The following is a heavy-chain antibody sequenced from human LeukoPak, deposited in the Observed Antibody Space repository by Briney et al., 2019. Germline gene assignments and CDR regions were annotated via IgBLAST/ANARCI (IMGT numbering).Heavy chain of an antibody. Sequence: PGASVRVSCKTSGYTFTSYDINWVRQATGQGLEWMGWMNPNSGNTGYAQKFQGRVTMTRNTSISTAYMELSSLRSEDTAVYYCAILGTYYDYVRRDYYYMDVWGKGTTVAVSS. CDR2: MNPNSGNT. V-gene: IGHV1-8*01. CDR1: GYTFTSYD. J-gene: IGHJ6*03. CDR3: AILGTYYDYVRRDYYYMDV. D-gene: IGHD3-16*01.